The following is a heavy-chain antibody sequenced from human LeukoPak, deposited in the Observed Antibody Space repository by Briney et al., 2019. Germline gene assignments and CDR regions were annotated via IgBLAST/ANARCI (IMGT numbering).Heavy chain of an antibody. Sequence: GASVKVSCKASGGTFSSYAISWVRQAPGQGLEWMGGIIPIFGTANYAQKFQGRVTITTDESTSTAYMELSSLRSEDTAVYYCARTGATTFFFDYWGQGTLVTVSS. CDR1: GGTFSSYA. D-gene: IGHD1-26*01. V-gene: IGHV1-69*05. CDR2: IIPIFGTA. CDR3: ARTGATTFFFDY. J-gene: IGHJ4*02.